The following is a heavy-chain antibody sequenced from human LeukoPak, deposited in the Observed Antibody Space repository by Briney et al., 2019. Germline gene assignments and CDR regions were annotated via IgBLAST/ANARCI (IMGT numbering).Heavy chain of an antibody. D-gene: IGHD3-10*01. CDR1: GFTFDDYA. J-gene: IGHJ4*02. V-gene: IGHV3-9*01. CDR2: ISWNSGSI. Sequence: GGSLRLSCAASGFTFDDYALHWVRQAPGKGLEWVSGISWNSGSIGYADSVKGRFTISRDNAKNSLYLQMNSLRAEGTALYYCAKGYGSGSYYSDFDYWGQGTLVTVSS. CDR3: AKGYGSGSYYSDFDY.